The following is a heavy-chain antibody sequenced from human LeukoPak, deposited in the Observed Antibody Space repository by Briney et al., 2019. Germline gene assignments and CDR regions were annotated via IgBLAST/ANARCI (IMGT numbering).Heavy chain of an antibody. Sequence: GGSLTLSCRASGFIFSDRYMRWIRQAPGKGLEWNSYNNPSGTAIFYADSVKGRFTISRDNAKNSLYLHMNSLRVEDTAVYYCARLPNTAMVDPWGQGTLVIVSS. V-gene: IGHV3-11*01. D-gene: IGHD5-18*01. CDR3: ARLPNTAMVDP. CDR1: GFIFSDRY. CDR2: NNPSGTAI. J-gene: IGHJ5*02.